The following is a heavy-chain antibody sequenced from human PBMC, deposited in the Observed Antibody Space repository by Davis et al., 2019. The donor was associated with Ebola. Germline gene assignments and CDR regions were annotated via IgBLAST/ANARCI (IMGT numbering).Heavy chain of an antibody. Sequence: GESLKISCAASGFTFSNAWMNWVRQAPGKGLEWVGRIKSKTDGGTTDYAAPVKGRFTISRDDSKNTLYLQMNSLKTEDTAVYYCTTAVLWFSPDYWGQGTLVTVSS. V-gene: IGHV3-15*07. CDR1: GFTFSNAW. CDR2: IKSKTDGGTT. CDR3: TTAVLWFSPDY. D-gene: IGHD3-10*01. J-gene: IGHJ4*02.